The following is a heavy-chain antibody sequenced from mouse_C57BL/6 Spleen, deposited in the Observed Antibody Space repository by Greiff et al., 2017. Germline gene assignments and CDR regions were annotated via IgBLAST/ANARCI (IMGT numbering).Heavy chain of an antibody. J-gene: IGHJ3*01. D-gene: IGHD1-1*01. V-gene: IGHV5-4*01. CDR3: AREYYGSSYETY. CDR2: ISDGGSYT. Sequence: EVQLMESGGGLVKPGGSLKLSCAASGFTFSSYAMSWVRQTPEKRLEWVATISDGGSYTYYPDNVKGRFTISRDNAKNNLYLQMSHLKSEDTAMYYCAREYYGSSYETYWGQGTLVTVSA. CDR1: GFTFSSYA.